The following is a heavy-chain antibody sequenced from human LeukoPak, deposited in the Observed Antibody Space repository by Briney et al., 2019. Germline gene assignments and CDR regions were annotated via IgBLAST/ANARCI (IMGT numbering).Heavy chain of an antibody. J-gene: IGHJ4*02. Sequence: PSETLSLTCTVSGASINYYYWSWIRQPPGRGLEWIGYIFDSGNTYYNPSLKSRVTISLDTSKNQFSLKLSSVTAADTAVYYCARDLGLSGSYQSFDYWGQGTLVTVSS. D-gene: IGHD1-26*01. V-gene: IGHV4-59*12. CDR3: ARDLGLSGSYQSFDY. CDR1: GASINYYY. CDR2: IFDSGNT.